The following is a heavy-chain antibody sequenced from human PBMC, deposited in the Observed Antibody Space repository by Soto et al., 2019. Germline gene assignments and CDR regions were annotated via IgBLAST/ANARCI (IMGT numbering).Heavy chain of an antibody. J-gene: IGHJ1*01. CDR1: GFTFSSYA. V-gene: IGHV3-30-3*01. CDR2: ISYDGSNK. D-gene: IGHD3-3*01. CDR3: AREHMAYYDFWSGYYTEYFQH. Sequence: QVQLVESGGGVVQPGRSLRLSCAASGFTFSSYAMHWVRQAPGKGLEWVAVISYDGSNKYYADSVKGRFTISRDNSKSTLYLQMNSLRAEDTAVDYCAREHMAYYDFWSGYYTEYFQHWGQGTLVTVSS.